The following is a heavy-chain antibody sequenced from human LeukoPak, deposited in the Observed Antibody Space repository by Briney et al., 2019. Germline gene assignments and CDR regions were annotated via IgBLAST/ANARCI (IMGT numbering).Heavy chain of an antibody. CDR2: IDPNSGDT. V-gene: IGHV1-2*02. CDR3: ARAMNSWFLLDLDY. D-gene: IGHD3-22*01. J-gene: IGHJ4*02. Sequence: ASVKVSCKASGYTFTAYYIHWLRQAPGQGLEWIRWIDPNSGDTKYVEKFQGRVTMTRDTSFSTAYMALSSLRSDDTAMYYCARAMNSWFLLDLDYWGQGNLVTVSS. CDR1: GYTFTAYY.